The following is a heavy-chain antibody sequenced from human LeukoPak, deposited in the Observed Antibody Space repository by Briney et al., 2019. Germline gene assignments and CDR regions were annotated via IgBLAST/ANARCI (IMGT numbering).Heavy chain of an antibody. D-gene: IGHD2-15*01. J-gene: IGHJ4*02. Sequence: AGGSLRLSCAASGFTFSSYAMHWVRQAPGRRPEWVAVMSYDGTNIFYSDSVKGRFTISRDNSKNTLFLQMNSLRAEDTAVYYCARDRESSSKGHFDYWGQGTLVTVSS. CDR1: GFTFSSYA. CDR2: MSYDGTNI. V-gene: IGHV3-30-3*01. CDR3: ARDRESSSKGHFDY.